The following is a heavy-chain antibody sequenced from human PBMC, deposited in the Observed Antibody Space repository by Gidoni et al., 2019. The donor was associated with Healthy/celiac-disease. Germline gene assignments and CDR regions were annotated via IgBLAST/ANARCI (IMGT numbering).Heavy chain of an antibody. CDR3: AKSYDILTGVFDY. CDR1: GFTFSSYG. D-gene: IGHD3-9*01. Sequence: GESGGGVVQPGRSLRLSCAASGFTFSSYGMHWVRPAPGKGLEWVAVISYDGRNKYSADSVKGRFTISRDNSKNTLYLQMNSLRAEDTAVYYCAKSYDILTGVFDYWGQGTLVTVSS. CDR2: ISYDGRNK. V-gene: IGHV3-30*18. J-gene: IGHJ4*02.